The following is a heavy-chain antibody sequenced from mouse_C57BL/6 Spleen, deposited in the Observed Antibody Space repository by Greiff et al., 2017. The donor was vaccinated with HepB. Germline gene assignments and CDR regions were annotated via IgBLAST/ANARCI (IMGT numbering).Heavy chain of an antibody. Sequence: EVKVVESGPELVKPGASVKISCKASGYSFTDYNMNWVKQSNGKSLEWIGVINPNYGTTSYNQKFKGKSTLTVDQSSSTAYMQLNSLTSEDSAVYYCARHYYGSSYGYFDVWGTGTTVTVSS. V-gene: IGHV1-39*01. CDR1: GYSFTDYN. J-gene: IGHJ1*03. CDR3: ARHYYGSSYGYFDV. CDR2: INPNYGTT. D-gene: IGHD1-1*01.